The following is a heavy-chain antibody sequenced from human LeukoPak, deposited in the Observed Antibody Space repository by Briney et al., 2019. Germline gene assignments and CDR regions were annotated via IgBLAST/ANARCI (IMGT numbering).Heavy chain of an antibody. D-gene: IGHD6-13*01. CDR1: GGSFSGYY. V-gene: IGHV4-34*01. CDR2: INHSGST. J-gene: IGHJ4*02. Sequence: SETLSLTCAVYGGSFSGYYWSWIRQPPGKGLEWIGEINHSGSTNYNPSLKSRVTISVDTSKNQFSLKLSSVTAADTAVYYCARESRYSNSWTGGQGTLVTVSS. CDR3: ARESRYSNSWT.